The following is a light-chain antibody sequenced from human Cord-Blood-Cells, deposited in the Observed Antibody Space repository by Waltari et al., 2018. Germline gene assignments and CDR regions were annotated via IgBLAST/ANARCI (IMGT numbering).Light chain of an antibody. CDR3: QQSYSTPWT. V-gene: IGKV1-39*01. Sequence: MQMTQSPSSLSASVGHRVTITRRASQSISSYLNLYQQKPGKAPKLMIYAASSLQSGVPSRFSGSGSGTDFTLTISRLQPEDFATYYCQQSYSTPWTFGQGTKVEIK. CDR2: AAS. J-gene: IGKJ1*01. CDR1: QSISSY.